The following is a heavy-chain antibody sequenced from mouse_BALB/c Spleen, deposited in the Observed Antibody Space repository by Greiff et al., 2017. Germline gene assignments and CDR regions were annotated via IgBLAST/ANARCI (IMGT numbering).Heavy chain of an antibody. V-gene: IGHV2-2*02. D-gene: IGHD2-14*01. Sequence: VKLMESGPGLVQPSQSLSITCTVSGFSLTSYGVHWVRQSPGKGLEWLGVIWSGGSTDYNAAFISRLSISKDNSKSQVFFKMNSLQANDTAIYYCARGGYDVAWFAYWGQGTLVTVSA. J-gene: IGHJ3*01. CDR3: ARGGYDVAWFAY. CDR1: GFSLTSYG. CDR2: IWSGGST.